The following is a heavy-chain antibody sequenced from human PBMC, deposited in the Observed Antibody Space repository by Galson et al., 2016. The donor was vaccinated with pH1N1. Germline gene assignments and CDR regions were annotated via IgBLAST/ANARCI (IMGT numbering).Heavy chain of an antibody. CDR2: ITAIFGTA. D-gene: IGHD2-2*01. CDR3: ARPAMTGYLDH. V-gene: IGHV1-69*05. Sequence: SVKVSCKASGGTIFNSFAFSWVRQAPGQGLEWMGGITAIFGTANYAQKFQGRVTITTVESTTTAYMELRSLTSDDTAVYYCARPAMTGYLDHWGQGTLVTVSS. J-gene: IGHJ4*02. CDR1: GGTIFNSFA.